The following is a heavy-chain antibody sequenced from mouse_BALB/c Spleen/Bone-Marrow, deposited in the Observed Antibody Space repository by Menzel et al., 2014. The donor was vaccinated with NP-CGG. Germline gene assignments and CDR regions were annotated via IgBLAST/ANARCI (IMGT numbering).Heavy chain of an antibody. CDR1: GYTFSSYW. D-gene: IGHD2-1*01. CDR3: ARYYYGNPTGYFDY. V-gene: IGHV1-9*01. J-gene: IGHJ2*01. Sequence: VQLQQSGAELMKPGASMKISCKATGYTFSSYWIEWVKQRPGHGLEWIGEILPGSGSTNYNEQFKGKATFTADASSSTAYMKLSNLTSEDSAVYYCARYYYGNPTGYFDYWGQGTTPTVSS. CDR2: ILPGSGST.